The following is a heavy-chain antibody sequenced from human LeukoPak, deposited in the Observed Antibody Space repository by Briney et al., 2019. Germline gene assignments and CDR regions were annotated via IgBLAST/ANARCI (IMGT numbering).Heavy chain of an antibody. Sequence: NSSETLSLTCSVSGDSISLSFYYWGWIRQPPGKALEWIGSVYYSGTTSYNPSLKSRVTISVDMSKNHFSLRLGSVTAADTAMYYCARGSRLRFLESYWGQGTLVTVSS. V-gene: IGHV4-39*07. CDR2: VYYSGTT. CDR3: ARGSRLRFLESY. D-gene: IGHD3-3*01. CDR1: GDSISLSFYY. J-gene: IGHJ4*02.